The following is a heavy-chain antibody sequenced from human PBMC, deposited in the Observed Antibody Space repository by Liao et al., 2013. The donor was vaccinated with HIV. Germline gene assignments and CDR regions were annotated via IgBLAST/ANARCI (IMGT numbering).Heavy chain of an antibody. D-gene: IGHD3-22*01. CDR2: IYYSGST. CDR3: ARADSSTWGPTFDY. Sequence: QVQLQQWGAGLLKPSQTLSLTCTVSGGSIRSSDYYWNWIRQPPGKGLEWIGYIYYSGSTSYNPSLKSRLTMSVDTSKNQFSLKLTSVTAADTAVYYCARADSSTWGPTFDYWGQGILVTVSS. CDR1: GGSIRSSDYY. J-gene: IGHJ4*02. V-gene: IGHV4-30-4*08.